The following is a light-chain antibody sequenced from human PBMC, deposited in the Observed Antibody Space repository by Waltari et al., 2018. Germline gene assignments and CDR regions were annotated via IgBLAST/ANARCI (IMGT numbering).Light chain of an antibody. Sequence: DIVMTQSPRFLPVTPGEPASISCRSSQSLLHSSRYTFLDWYLQKPGTSPQLLISLVSKRASWVPDRFSVSGSGASFTLKISRVEAEDVGVYYCMQARQTPWTFGQGTKVEIK. V-gene: IGKV2-28*01. CDR2: LVS. CDR1: QSLLHSSRYTF. J-gene: IGKJ1*01. CDR3: MQARQTPWT.